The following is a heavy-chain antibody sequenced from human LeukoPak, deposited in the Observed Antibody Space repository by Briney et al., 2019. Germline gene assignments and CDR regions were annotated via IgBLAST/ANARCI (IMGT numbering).Heavy chain of an antibody. D-gene: IGHD2-15*01. Sequence: SVKVSYKASGGTFSSYAISWVRQAPGQGFEWTGRIIPIFGTANYAQKFQGRVTITTDESTSTAYMGLSSLRSEDTAVYYCARTPLTCSGGSCWFDPWGQGTLVTVSS. J-gene: IGHJ5*02. CDR2: IIPIFGTA. CDR3: ARTPLTCSGGSCWFDP. V-gene: IGHV1-69*05. CDR1: GGTFSSYA.